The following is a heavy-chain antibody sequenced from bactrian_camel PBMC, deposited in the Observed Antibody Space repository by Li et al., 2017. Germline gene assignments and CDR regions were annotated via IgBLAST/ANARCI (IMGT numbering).Heavy chain of an antibody. CDR2: IDGICRT. D-gene: IGHD7*01. J-gene: IGHJ4*01. V-gene: IGHV3S53*01. Sequence: HVQLVESGGGLVQPGGSLRLSCAASGSTRITNYCMAWFRQAPGKEREAVAAIDGICRTKYSDSATGRFTISKDGEKNTLDLEMTGLKPEDTAMYYCAHTTKLCGGPRMERFEYPLWGQGTQVTVS. CDR1: GSTRITNYC. CDR3: AHTTKLCGGPRMERFEYPL.